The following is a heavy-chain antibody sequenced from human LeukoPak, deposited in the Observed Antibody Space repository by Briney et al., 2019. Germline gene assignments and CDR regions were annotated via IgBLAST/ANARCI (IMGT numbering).Heavy chain of an antibody. Sequence: GASVKVSSKASGYTFTSYAMHWVRQAPGQRLESVGWINAGNGHTKYSQKFQGRVTITRDTPASTAYMDLSSLRSQDTPVYYCARGGRRYFHYFDYWGQGTLVTVSS. CDR2: INAGNGHT. D-gene: IGHD3-9*01. CDR1: GYTFTSYA. J-gene: IGHJ4*02. CDR3: ARGGRRYFHYFDY. V-gene: IGHV1-3*01.